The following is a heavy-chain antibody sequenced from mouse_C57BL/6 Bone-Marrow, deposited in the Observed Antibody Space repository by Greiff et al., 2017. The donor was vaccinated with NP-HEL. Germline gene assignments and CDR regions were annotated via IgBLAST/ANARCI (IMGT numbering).Heavy chain of an antibody. Sequence: VQVVESGAELVKPGASVKISCKASGYAFSSYWMNWVKQRPGKGLEWIGQIYPGDGDTNYNGKFKGKATLTADKSSSTAYMQLSSLTSEDSAVYFCARWGYGSGSNYPRDYWGQGTTLTVSS. CDR1: GYAFSSYW. CDR2: IYPGDGDT. J-gene: IGHJ2*01. CDR3: ARWGYGSGSNYPRDY. D-gene: IGHD1-1*01. V-gene: IGHV1-80*01.